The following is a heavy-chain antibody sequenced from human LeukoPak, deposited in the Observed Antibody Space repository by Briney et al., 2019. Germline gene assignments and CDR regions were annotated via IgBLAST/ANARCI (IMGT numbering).Heavy chain of an antibody. V-gene: IGHV3-74*01. CDR3: ARDVPHNWFDT. CDR2: INSDGGGA. J-gene: IGHJ5*02. Sequence: GGSLRLSWEASGITFGNNWMHWVRQGPGKGLVWISRINSDGGGAIYADSVKGRFTVSRDNAKNTLYLQMNSLRAEDTAVYYCARDVPHNWFDTWGQGTLVTVSS. CDR1: GITFGNNW.